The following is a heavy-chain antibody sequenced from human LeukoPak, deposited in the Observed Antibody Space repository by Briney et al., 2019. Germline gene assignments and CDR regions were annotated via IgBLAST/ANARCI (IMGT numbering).Heavy chain of an antibody. V-gene: IGHV4-39*01. CDR2: IYYSGNT. Sequence: KPSETLSLTCTVSGGSISTSGFYWGWIRQPPGEGLEWIGSIYYSGNTYYNPSLKSRVTISVDPSKNLFSLKLTSVTAADTAVYYCAKYSSGTMRDYWGQGTLVTVSS. D-gene: IGHD2-2*01. CDR1: GGSISTSGFY. CDR3: AKYSSGTMRDY. J-gene: IGHJ4*02.